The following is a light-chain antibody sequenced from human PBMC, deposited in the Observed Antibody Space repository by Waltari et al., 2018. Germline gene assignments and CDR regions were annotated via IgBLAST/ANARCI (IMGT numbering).Light chain of an antibody. CDR1: QRLLHRNGYNY. V-gene: IGKV2-28*01. CDR3: MQALQTPWT. CDR2: LGS. J-gene: IGKJ1*01. Sequence: DIVMIQSPLSLPVTPGEPASISCRSSQRLLHRNGYNYLDWYLQKPGQSPQLLIYLGSNRASGVPDRFSGSGSGTDFTLKISRVEAEDVGVYYCMQALQTPWTFGQGTKVEIK.